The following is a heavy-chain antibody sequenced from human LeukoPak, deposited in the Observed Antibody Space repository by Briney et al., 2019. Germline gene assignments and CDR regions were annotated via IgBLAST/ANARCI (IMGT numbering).Heavy chain of an antibody. Sequence: SETLSLTCTVSGGSVSSGSYYWSWIRQPPGKGLEWIGYIYYSGSTNYNPSLKSRVTISVDTSKNQFSLKLSSVTAADTAVYYCVNLTFTKFDYWGQGTLVTVSS. CDR3: VNLTFTKFDY. D-gene: IGHD2-8*01. CDR2: IYYSGST. V-gene: IGHV4-61*01. J-gene: IGHJ4*02. CDR1: GGSVSSGSYY.